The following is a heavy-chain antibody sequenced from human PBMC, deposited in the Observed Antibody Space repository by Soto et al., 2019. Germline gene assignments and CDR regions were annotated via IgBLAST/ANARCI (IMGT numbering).Heavy chain of an antibody. CDR2: INSDGSIT. CDR3: ARGGGYCSSTSCPYVVDY. J-gene: IGHJ4*02. CDR1: GFSFSNYW. V-gene: IGHV3-74*01. D-gene: IGHD2-2*01. Sequence: QSGGSLRLSCAASGFSFSNYWMHWVRQVPGKGLVWVSVINSDGSITRDADSVKGRFTISRDNAKYTLYLQMNSLRAEDTAVYYCARGGGYCSSTSCPYVVDYWGQGTLVTVSS.